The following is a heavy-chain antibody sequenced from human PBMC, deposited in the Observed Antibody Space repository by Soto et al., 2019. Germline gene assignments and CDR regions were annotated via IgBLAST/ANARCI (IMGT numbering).Heavy chain of an antibody. D-gene: IGHD5-12*01. Sequence: QLVQSGAEVKKPGASVKVSCKTSGPTFIAYYIHWVRQAPGQGLEWMGWIDPKSGGTTYEQKFLGRVTMTRDTSINTSYMELNTLTADGTALYYCARMSVDVPEWGQGTLITVSS. CDR1: GPTFIAYY. CDR3: ARMSVDVPE. CDR2: IDPKSGGT. V-gene: IGHV1-2*02. J-gene: IGHJ4*02.